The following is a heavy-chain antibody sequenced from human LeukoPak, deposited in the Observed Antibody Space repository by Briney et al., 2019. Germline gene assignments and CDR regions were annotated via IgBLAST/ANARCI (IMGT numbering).Heavy chain of an antibody. V-gene: IGHV3-23*01. CDR1: GFTFSSYA. D-gene: IGHD3-22*01. CDR3: ARNPYDSSGYKAPYWHFDL. J-gene: IGHJ2*01. CDR2: IAGSGRHT. Sequence: GGSLRLSCAASGFTFSSYAMSWVRQAPGKGLEWVSSIAGSGRHTYFADSVKGRFTISRDNSKNTLYLQMNSLRAEDTAVYYCARNPYDSSGYKAPYWHFDLWGRGTLVTVSS.